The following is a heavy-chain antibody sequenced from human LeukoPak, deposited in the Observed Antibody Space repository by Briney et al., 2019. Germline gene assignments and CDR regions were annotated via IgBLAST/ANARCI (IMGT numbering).Heavy chain of an antibody. CDR2: IIPILGIA. Sequence: SVKVSCKASGGTFSSYAISWVRQAPGQGLEWMGRIIPILGIANYAQKLQGRVTMTTDTSTSTAYMELRSLRSDDTAVYYCARDRGLRLSLSADYWGQGTLVTVSS. J-gene: IGHJ4*02. V-gene: IGHV1-69*04. CDR3: ARDRGLRLSLSADY. CDR1: GGTFSSYA. D-gene: IGHD5-12*01.